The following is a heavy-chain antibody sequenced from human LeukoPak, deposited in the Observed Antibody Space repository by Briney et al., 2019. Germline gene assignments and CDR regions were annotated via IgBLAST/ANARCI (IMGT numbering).Heavy chain of an antibody. CDR3: ARAKWELGGPFDY. D-gene: IGHD1-26*01. J-gene: IGHJ4*02. CDR1: GYTFTGYY. V-gene: IGHV1-2*02. Sequence: ASVKVSCKASGYTFTGYYMHWVRQAPGQGLEWMGWINPNSGGTNYAQKFQGRVTMTRDTSISTAYMELSRLRSDDTAVYYCARAKWELGGPFDYWGQGTLVTVSS. CDR2: INPNSGGT.